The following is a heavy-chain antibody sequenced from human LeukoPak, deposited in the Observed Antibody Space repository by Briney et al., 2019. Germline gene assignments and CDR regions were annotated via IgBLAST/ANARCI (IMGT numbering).Heavy chain of an antibody. CDR3: ARDIADYTEGFGAFDI. V-gene: IGHV4-59*01. D-gene: IGHD3-3*01. CDR2: IYYSGST. Sequence: SETLSLTCTVSGGSINTYYWSWIRQPPGKGLEWIGYIYYSGSTDYNPSLKSRVTISVDTSKNQFSLRLTSVTAADTAVYYCARDIADYTEGFGAFDIWGQGTMVTVSS. J-gene: IGHJ3*02. CDR1: GGSINTYY.